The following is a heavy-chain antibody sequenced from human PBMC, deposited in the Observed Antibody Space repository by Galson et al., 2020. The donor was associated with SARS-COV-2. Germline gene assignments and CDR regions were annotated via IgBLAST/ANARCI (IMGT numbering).Heavy chain of an antibody. CDR2: ISSTSFFM. V-gene: IGHV3-21*01. CDR3: AREGTEYYDSGGFYVDY. CDR1: EFTFSSYS. D-gene: IGHD3-22*01. J-gene: IGHJ4*02. Sequence: GGSLRLSCAASEFTFSSYSMSWVRQAPGERLEWVSSISSTSFFMYYADSVKGRFTISRDNAKNSLYLQMNSLRAEDTAVYYCAREGTEYYDSGGFYVDYWGQGTLVTVSS.